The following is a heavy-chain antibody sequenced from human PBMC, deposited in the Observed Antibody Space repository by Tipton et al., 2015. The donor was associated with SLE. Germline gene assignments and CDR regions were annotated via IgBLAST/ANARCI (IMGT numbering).Heavy chain of an antibody. Sequence: TLSLTCTVSGGSISSYYWSWIRQPPGKGLEWIGDISYSGSTNYSPSFKSRVTISVDTSKNQFSLKLTSVTAADTAVYFCAREWADDAFDIWGRGTRVTVSS. CDR3: AREWADDAFDI. V-gene: IGHV4-59*01. CDR2: ISYSGST. J-gene: IGHJ3*02. CDR1: GGSISSYY.